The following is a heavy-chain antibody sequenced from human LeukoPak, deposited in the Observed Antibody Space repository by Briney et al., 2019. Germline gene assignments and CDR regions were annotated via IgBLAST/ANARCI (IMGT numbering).Heavy chain of an antibody. D-gene: IGHD1-14*01. CDR1: GFTFSTYE. Sequence: PGGSLRLSCAASGFTFSTYEMNWVRQAPEKGLEWISYIHSGGRVIHYADSVKGRFTISRDNANNALFLQMNSLRAEDTAVYYCVRESPDPFDSWGPGTQVTVSS. J-gene: IGHJ4*02. CDR3: VRESPDPFDS. CDR2: IHSGGRVI. V-gene: IGHV3-48*03.